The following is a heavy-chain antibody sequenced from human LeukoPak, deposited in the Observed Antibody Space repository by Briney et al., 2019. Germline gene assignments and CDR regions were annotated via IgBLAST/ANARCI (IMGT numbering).Heavy chain of an antibody. V-gene: IGHV3-74*01. D-gene: IGHD6-13*01. CDR1: GFTFSSYW. Sequence: PGGSLSLSCAASGFTFSSYWMHWVRQAPGKGLVWVSRINSDGSSTSYADSVKGRFTISRDNAKNTLYLQMNSLRAEDTAVYYCARTPAAGYYYYGMDVWGQGTTVTVSS. CDR2: INSDGSST. J-gene: IGHJ6*02. CDR3: ARTPAAGYYYYGMDV.